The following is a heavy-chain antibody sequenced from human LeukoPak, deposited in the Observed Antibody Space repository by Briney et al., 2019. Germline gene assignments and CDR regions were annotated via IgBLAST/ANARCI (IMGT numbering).Heavy chain of an antibody. D-gene: IGHD6-19*01. V-gene: IGHV5-51*01. Sequence: GESLKISCKGSGYSFTSFWIAWVRQTPGKGLECMGIIYPGDSDTRYSPSFQGQVTISADKSISTAYLQWSSLKASDSALYYCSRQSAGWYLPDYWGQGTLVTVSS. J-gene: IGHJ4*02. CDR2: IYPGDSDT. CDR3: SRQSAGWYLPDY. CDR1: GYSFTSFW.